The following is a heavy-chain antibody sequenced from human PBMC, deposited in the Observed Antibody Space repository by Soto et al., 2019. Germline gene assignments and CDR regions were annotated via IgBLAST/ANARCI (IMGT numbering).Heavy chain of an antibody. CDR2: VSHDGRNT. D-gene: IGHD6-19*01. CDR3: AKGGRQWLVTSDFNY. V-gene: IGHV3-30*18. J-gene: IGHJ4*02. CDR1: GFTFSDYA. Sequence: VQLVESGGGVVQPGRSLRLSCAASGFTFSDYAMHWVRQAPGKGLEWVAVVSHDGRNTHYADSVKGRFTISRDSSKNTVYLEMTGLRAEEPAVSYCAKGGRQWLVTSDFNYWGQGALVTVSS.